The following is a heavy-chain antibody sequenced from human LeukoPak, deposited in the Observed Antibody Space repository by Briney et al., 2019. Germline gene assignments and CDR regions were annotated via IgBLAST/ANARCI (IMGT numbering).Heavy chain of an antibody. CDR3: AKDGYRTVALDY. Sequence: GGSLRLSCAASGFTFSNYGMHWVRQAPGKGLEWVAVISYDASDKYYADSVKGRFTISRDNSKNTLYLQINSLRAEDTAVYYCAKDGYRTVALDYWGQGTLVTVSS. CDR1: GFTFSNYG. J-gene: IGHJ4*02. V-gene: IGHV3-30*18. CDR2: ISYDASDK. D-gene: IGHD2-2*03.